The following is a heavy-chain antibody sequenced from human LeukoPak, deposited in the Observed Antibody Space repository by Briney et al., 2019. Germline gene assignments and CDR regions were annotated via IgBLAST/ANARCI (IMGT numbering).Heavy chain of an antibody. CDR3: ARGVYGDYLEYFQH. CDR2: IIPIFGTA. CDR1: GGTFSSYA. V-gene: IGHV1-69*05. J-gene: IGHJ1*01. D-gene: IGHD4-17*01. Sequence: SVRVSCKASGGTFSSYAISWVRQAPGQGPEWMGGIIPIFGTANYAQKFQGRVTITTDESTSTAYMELSSLRSEDTAVYYCARGVYGDYLEYFQHWGQGTLVTVSS.